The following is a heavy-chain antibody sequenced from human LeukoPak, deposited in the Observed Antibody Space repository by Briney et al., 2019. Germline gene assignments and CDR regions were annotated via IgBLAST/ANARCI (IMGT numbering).Heavy chain of an antibody. Sequence: ASVKVSCKASGYTFTSYYMHWVRQAPGQGLEWMGIINPSGGSTSYAQKFRGRVTMTRDTSTSTVYMELSSLRSEDTAVYYCARVSLVWTYAFDIWGQGTMVTVSS. D-gene: IGHD2-21*01. J-gene: IGHJ3*02. CDR3: ARVSLVWTYAFDI. CDR1: GYTFTSYY. CDR2: INPSGGST. V-gene: IGHV1-46*01.